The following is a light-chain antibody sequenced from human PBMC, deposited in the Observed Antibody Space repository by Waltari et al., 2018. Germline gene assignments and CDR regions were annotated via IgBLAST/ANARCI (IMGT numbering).Light chain of an antibody. J-gene: IGKJ4*01. V-gene: IGKV2-28*01. CDR3: MQALQTPLT. Sequence: EIVLTQSSLSLPVTHGEPASISCRSRQSLLYSNGYNYLDRYLQKPGQSLQLLISLGSNRASGVPDRFSGSGSGTDFTLKITRVEAEDVGVYYCMQALQTPLTFGGGTKVEIK. CDR1: QSLLYSNGYNY. CDR2: LGS.